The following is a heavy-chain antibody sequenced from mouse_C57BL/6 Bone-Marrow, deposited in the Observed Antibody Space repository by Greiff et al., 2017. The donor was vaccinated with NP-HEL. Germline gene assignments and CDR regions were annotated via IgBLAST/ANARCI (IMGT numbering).Heavy chain of an antibody. V-gene: IGHV1-26*01. J-gene: IGHJ2*01. CDR1: GYTFTDYY. CDR2: INPNNGGT. D-gene: IGHD1-1*01. CDR3: AREALYYYGSSPFDY. Sequence: EVQLQQSGPELVKPGASVKISCKASGYTFTDYYMNWVKQSHGKSLEWIGDINPNNGGTSYNQKFKGKATLTVDKSSSTAYMELRSLTSEDSAVYYCAREALYYYGSSPFDYWGQGTTLTVSS.